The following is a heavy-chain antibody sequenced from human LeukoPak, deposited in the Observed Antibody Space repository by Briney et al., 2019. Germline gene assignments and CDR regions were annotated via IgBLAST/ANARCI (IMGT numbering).Heavy chain of an antibody. CDR1: GFTFSSYA. CDR2: ISYDGSNK. CDR3: ARAPGSGSDY. D-gene: IGHD6-19*01. Sequence: AGGSLRLSCAASGFTFSSYAMHWVRQAPGKGLEWVAVISYDGSNKYYADSVKGRFTISRDNSKNTLYLQMNSLRAEDTAVYYCARAPGSGSDYWGQGTLVTVSS. V-gene: IGHV3-30*04. J-gene: IGHJ4*02.